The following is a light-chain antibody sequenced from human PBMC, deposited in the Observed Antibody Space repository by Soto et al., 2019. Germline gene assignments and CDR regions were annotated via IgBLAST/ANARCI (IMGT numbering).Light chain of an antibody. J-gene: IGLJ1*01. CDR2: RNN. CDR1: SSDIGTNN. V-gene: IGLV1-47*01. CDR3: TAWDDSLTTYV. Sequence: SVLTQPPSASGTPGQRVTISCSGSSSDIGTNNVHWYQQVPGTAPTLLIYRNNQRPSGVPDRFSGSKSGTSASLAISGLRSEDEADYYCTAWDDSLTTYVFGTGTKLTVL.